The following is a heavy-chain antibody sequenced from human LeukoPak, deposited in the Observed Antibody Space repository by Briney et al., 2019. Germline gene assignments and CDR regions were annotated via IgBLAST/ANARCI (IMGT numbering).Heavy chain of an antibody. CDR2: IYYSGST. D-gene: IGHD3-16*01. CDR1: GGSISSYY. J-gene: IGHJ2*01. V-gene: IGHV4-59*01. Sequence: SETLPLTCTVSGGSISSYYWSWIRQPPGKGLEWIGYIYYSGSTNYNPSLKSRVTISVDTSKNQFSLKLSSVTAADTAVYYCASGGPRDFDLWGRGTLVTVSS. CDR3: ASGGPRDFDL.